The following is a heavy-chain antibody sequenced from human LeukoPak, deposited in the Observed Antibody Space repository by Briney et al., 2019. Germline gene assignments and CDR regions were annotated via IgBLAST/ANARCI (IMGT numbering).Heavy chain of an antibody. D-gene: IGHD1-14*01. J-gene: IGHJ4*02. Sequence: SETLSLTCTVSGGSISSYYWSWIRQPAGKGLEWIGSIYYSGSTYYNPSLKSRVTISVDTSKNQFSLKLSSVTAADTAVYYCARSLSGLFDYWGQGTLVTVSS. CDR2: IYYSGST. CDR3: ARSLSGLFDY. V-gene: IGHV4-59*05. CDR1: GGSISSYY.